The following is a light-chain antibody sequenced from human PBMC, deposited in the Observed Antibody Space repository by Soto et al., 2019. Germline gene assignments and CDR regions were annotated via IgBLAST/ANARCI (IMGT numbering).Light chain of an antibody. J-gene: IGKJ2*01. Sequence: ETVMTQSPATLSVSLGERVTLSCRASQSVDTKLAWYQHKPGQAPRLLIYGASTRATGIPARFSGSGSGTAVTLTISGLQSEDFEVYFCQPYYNWYTYGQGTKLEIK. V-gene: IGKV3-15*01. CDR2: GAS. CDR1: QSVDTK. CDR3: QPYYNWYT.